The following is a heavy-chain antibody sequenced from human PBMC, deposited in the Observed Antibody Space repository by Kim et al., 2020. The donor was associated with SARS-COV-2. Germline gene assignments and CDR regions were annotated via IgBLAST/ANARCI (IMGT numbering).Heavy chain of an antibody. J-gene: IGHJ5*02. CDR1: GGSISSGDYY. Sequence: SETLSLTCTVSGGSISSGDYYLGWIRQPPGKGLEWIGSISYRGHIYHNSSLKSRVTISVDTSKNQSSLKLSSVTAAETAVYYCARQGGSQAAAVRTFDPWSQGTLVTVSS. D-gene: IGHD6-25*01. V-gene: IGHV4-39*01. CDR2: ISYRGHI. CDR3: ARQGGSQAAAVRTFDP.